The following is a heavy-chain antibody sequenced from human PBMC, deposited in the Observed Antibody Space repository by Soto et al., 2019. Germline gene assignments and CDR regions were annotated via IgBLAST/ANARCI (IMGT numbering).Heavy chain of an antibody. V-gene: IGHV3-23*01. CDR2: ISGSGGST. D-gene: IGHD6-13*01. CDR1: GFTFSSFA. Sequence: GGSLRLSCAASGFTFSSFAMSWVRQAPGKGLDWVSAISGSGGSTYSADSVKGRFTISRDNSKNTLYLQMSSLRAEDTAVYYCARGSSAGKGSPPDFWGQGSLVTSPQ. J-gene: IGHJ4*02. CDR3: ARGSSAGKGSPPDF.